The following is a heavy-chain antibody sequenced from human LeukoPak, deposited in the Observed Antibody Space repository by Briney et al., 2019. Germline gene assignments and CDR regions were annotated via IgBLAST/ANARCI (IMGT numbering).Heavy chain of an antibody. J-gene: IGHJ4*02. CDR2: IYHSGST. D-gene: IGHD3-10*01. V-gene: IGHV4-39*07. CDR3: ARVAGSGSYPFDY. Sequence: SETLSLTCTVSGGSISSSSYYWGWIRQPPGKGLEWIGEIYHSGSTNYNPSLKSRVTISVDKSKNQFSLKLSSVTAADTAVYYCARVAGSGSYPFDYWGQGTLVTVSS. CDR1: GGSISSSSYY.